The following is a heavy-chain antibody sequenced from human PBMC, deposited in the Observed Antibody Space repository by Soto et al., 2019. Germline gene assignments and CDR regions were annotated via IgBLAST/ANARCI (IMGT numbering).Heavy chain of an antibody. D-gene: IGHD2-15*01. J-gene: IGHJ6*02. Sequence: EVQLVESGGGLVQPGGSLRLSCAASGFTFSSYAMHWVRQAPGKGLEYVSAISSNGGSTYYANSVKGRFTISRDNSKNTLYLQMGSLRAEDMAVYYCASGVVVVTATYGMDVWGQGTTVTVSS. V-gene: IGHV3-64*01. CDR2: ISSNGGST. CDR3: ASGVVVVTATYGMDV. CDR1: GFTFSSYA.